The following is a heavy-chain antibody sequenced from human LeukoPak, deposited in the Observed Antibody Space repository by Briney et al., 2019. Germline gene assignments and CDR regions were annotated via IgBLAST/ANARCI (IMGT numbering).Heavy chain of an antibody. V-gene: IGHV3-9*01. CDR3: TRGATVTTAYGFDP. CDR1: GSTFDDYA. CDR2: ISWNTGII. J-gene: IGHJ5*02. Sequence: GGSLRLSCAASGSTFDDYAMHWDRQSPGKGLEWVSGISWNTGIIGYADSVKGRFTISRDNAKNSLYLQMNSLRGEDTAFYYCTRGATVTTAYGFDPWGQGTLVTVSS. D-gene: IGHD4-17*01.